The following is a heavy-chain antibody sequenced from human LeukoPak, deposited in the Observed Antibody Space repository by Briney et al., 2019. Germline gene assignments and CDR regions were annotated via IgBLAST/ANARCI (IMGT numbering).Heavy chain of an antibody. CDR3: ARDLCSGGSCYRQLFDY. J-gene: IGHJ4*02. Sequence: GSLRLSCAASGFTFSDYYMSWIRQPPGKGLEWIGSIYYSGSTYYNPSLKSRVTISVDTSKNQFSLKLSSVTAADTAVYYCARDLCSGGSCYRQLFDYWGQGTLVTVSS. V-gene: IGHV4-38-2*02. D-gene: IGHD2-15*01. CDR2: IYYSGST. CDR1: GFTFSDYY.